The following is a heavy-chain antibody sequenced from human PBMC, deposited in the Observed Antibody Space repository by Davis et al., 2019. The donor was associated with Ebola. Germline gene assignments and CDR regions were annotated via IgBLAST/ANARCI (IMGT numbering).Heavy chain of an antibody. CDR1: GFTFSSYG. Sequence: GESLKISCAASGFTFSSYGMHWVRQAPGKGLEWVAVIWYDGSNKYYADSVKGRFTISRDNSKNTLYLQMNSLRAEDTAVYYCARGEKRYTVPTGYFDYWGQGTLVTVSS. J-gene: IGHJ4*02. V-gene: IGHV3-33*01. CDR2: IWYDGSNK. D-gene: IGHD4-17*01. CDR3: ARGEKRYTVPTGYFDY.